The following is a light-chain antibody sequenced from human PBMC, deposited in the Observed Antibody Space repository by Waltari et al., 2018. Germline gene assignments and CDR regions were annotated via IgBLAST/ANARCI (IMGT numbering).Light chain of an antibody. CDR2: SNN. CDR1: SSNLGVNS. J-gene: IGLJ2*01. V-gene: IGLV1-44*01. Sequence: QSVLTQSHSVSATPGQRVPISCSGSSSNLGVNSVDWYQHVPGAAPRRLIYSNNRRPSGVPDRFSGSKSGTSASLAISGLQSEDEAHYYCATWDSDVNAWLFGGGTKVTVL. CDR3: ATWDSDVNAWL.